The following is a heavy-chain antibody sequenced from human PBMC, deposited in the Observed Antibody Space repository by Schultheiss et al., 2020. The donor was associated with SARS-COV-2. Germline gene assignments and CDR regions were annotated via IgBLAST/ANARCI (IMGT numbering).Heavy chain of an antibody. V-gene: IGHV3-23*01. CDR2: IGGSGDET. CDR1: GFTFSTYA. CDR3: AKDVWATPRLADY. D-gene: IGHD2-8*01. Sequence: GGSLRLSCAASGFTFSTYAMTWVRQAPGKVLYWVSAIGGSGDETFYADSVKGRFTISRDNSKNTLYLQMNSLRVEDTAIYYCAKDVWATPRLADYWGQGTLVTVSS. J-gene: IGHJ4*02.